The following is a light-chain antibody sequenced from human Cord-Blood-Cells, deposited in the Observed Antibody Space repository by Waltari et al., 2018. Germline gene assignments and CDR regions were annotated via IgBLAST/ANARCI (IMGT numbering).Light chain of an antibody. CDR1: QSVLYSSNNKNY. CDR3: QQYYSTPFT. V-gene: IGKV4-1*01. J-gene: IGKJ3*01. Sequence: DIVMTQSPDSLAVSLGERATINCKSSQSVLYSSNNKNYLAWYQQKPRQPPKLLIYWASTRESGVPERFSGSGSGTDFTLTISSLQAVDVAVYYCQQYYSTPFTFGPGTKVDIK. CDR2: WAS.